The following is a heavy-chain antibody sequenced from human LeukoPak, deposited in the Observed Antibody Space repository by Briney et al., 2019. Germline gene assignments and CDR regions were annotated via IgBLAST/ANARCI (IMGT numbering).Heavy chain of an antibody. CDR1: GGSISSYY. CDR2: IYYSGST. J-gene: IGHJ4*02. Sequence: SETLSLTCTVSGGSISSYYWSWIRRPPGKGLEWIGYIYYSGSTNYNPSLKSRVTISVDTSKNQFSLKLSSVTAADTAVYYCAAEPLRVGAPDYWGQGTLVTVSS. CDR3: AAEPLRVGAPDY. V-gene: IGHV4-59*01. D-gene: IGHD1-26*01.